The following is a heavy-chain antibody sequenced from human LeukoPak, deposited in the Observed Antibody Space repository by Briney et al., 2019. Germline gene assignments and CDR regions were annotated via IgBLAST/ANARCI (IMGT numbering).Heavy chain of an antibody. V-gene: IGHV3-30*18. CDR2: ISYDGSNK. D-gene: IGHD3-22*01. CDR1: GFTFSSYG. Sequence: GGSLRLSCAASGFTFSSYGMHWVRQAPGKGLEWVAVISYDGSNKYYADSVKGRFTISRDNSKNTLYLQMNSLRAEDTAVYYCAQDSSGYYYYFDYWGQGTLVTVSS. J-gene: IGHJ4*02. CDR3: AQDSSGYYYYFDY.